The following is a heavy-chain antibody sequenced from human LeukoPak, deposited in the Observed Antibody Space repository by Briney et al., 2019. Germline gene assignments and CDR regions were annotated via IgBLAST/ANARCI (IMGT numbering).Heavy chain of an antibody. CDR3: ARLITIFGVVSYYYYGMDV. CDR2: IYYSGST. Sequence: SEALSLTCTVSGGSISSYYWSWLRQPPGKGLEWIGYIYYSGSTNYNPSLKSRVTISVDTSKNQFSLKLSSVTAADTAVYYCARLITIFGVVSYYYYGMDVWGQGTTVTVSS. J-gene: IGHJ6*02. CDR1: GGSISSYY. V-gene: IGHV4-59*12. D-gene: IGHD3-3*01.